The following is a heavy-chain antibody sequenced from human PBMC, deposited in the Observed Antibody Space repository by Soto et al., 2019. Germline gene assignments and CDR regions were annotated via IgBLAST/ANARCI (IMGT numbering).Heavy chain of an antibody. V-gene: IGHV1-2*04. D-gene: IGHD6-19*01. J-gene: IGHJ4*02. CDR1: GYTFTGYY. CDR2: INPNSGGT. CDR3: AREMYYSSGLLQGFDY. Sequence: ASVKVSCKASGYTFTGYYMHWVRQAPGQGLEWMGWINPNSGGTNYAQKFQGWVTMTRDTSISTAYMELSRLRSDDTAVYYCAREMYYSSGLLQGFDYWGQGTLVTVSS.